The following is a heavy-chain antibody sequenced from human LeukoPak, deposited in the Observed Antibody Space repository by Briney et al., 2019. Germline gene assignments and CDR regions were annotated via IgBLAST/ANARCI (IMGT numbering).Heavy chain of an antibody. V-gene: IGHV7-4-1*02. CDR1: GYTFTSYA. CDR2: INTNTGNP. CDR3: ARDRGVVVTALRGAEYFQH. J-gene: IGHJ1*01. Sequence: ASVKVSCKASGYTFTSYAMNWVRQAPGQGLEWMGWINTNTGNPTYAQGFTGRFVSSLDTSVSTAYLQISSLKAEDTAVYYCARDRGVVVTALRGAEYFQHWGQGTLVTVSS. D-gene: IGHD2-21*02.